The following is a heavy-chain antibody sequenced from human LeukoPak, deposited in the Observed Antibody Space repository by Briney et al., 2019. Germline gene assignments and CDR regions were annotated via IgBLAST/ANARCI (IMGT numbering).Heavy chain of an antibody. CDR3: ARDNPPWYYGSGSYPAYFDY. Sequence: GGSLRLSCAASGFTFSSYSMNWVRQAPGKGLEWVSSISSSSSYIYYADSVKGRFTISRDNAKNSLYLQMNSLRAEDTAAYYCARDNPPWYYGSGSYPAYFDYWGQGTLVTVSS. V-gene: IGHV3-21*01. J-gene: IGHJ4*02. CDR2: ISSSSSYI. CDR1: GFTFSSYS. D-gene: IGHD3-10*01.